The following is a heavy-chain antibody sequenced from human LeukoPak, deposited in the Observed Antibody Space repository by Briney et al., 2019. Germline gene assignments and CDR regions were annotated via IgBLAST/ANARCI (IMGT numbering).Heavy chain of an antibody. Sequence: SETLSLTCTVSGGSISSSSYYWGWIRQPPGKGLEWIGSIYYSGSTYYNPSLKSRVTISVDTSKNQFSLKLSSVTAADTAVYYCAREYVLRYFDWSYKMSDAFDIWGQGTMVTVSS. D-gene: IGHD3-9*01. CDR1: GGSISSSSYY. CDR2: IYYSGST. J-gene: IGHJ3*02. CDR3: AREYVLRYFDWSYKMSDAFDI. V-gene: IGHV4-39*07.